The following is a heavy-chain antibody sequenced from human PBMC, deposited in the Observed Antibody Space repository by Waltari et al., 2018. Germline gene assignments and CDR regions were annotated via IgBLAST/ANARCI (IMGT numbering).Heavy chain of an antibody. CDR3: AKDGLQQLDYFDY. Sequence: EVQLVESGGGLVQPGRSLRLSCAASGFTFDDYAMHWVRQAPGKGLGWVSGISWNSGSIGYADSVKGRFTISRDNAKNSLYLQMNSLRAEDTALYYCAKDGLQQLDYFDYWGQGTLVTVSS. CDR2: ISWNSGSI. CDR1: GFTFDDYA. J-gene: IGHJ4*02. V-gene: IGHV3-9*01. D-gene: IGHD6-13*01.